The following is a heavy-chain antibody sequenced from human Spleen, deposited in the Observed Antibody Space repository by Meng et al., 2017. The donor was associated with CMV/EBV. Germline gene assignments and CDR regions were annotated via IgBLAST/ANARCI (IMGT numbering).Heavy chain of an antibody. V-gene: IGHV3-7*01. CDR1: GFLVSSNY. CDR2: IKHDGSAK. Sequence: GGSLRLSCAASGFLVSSNYMTWVRQAPGKGLEWVANIKHDGSAKYYVDSVKGRFTISRDNAKNSLYLQMNRLRAEDTAVYFCARGDYWAAAGTRSDYWGQGALVTVSS. D-gene: IGHD6-13*01. J-gene: IGHJ4*02. CDR3: ARGDYWAAAGTRSDY.